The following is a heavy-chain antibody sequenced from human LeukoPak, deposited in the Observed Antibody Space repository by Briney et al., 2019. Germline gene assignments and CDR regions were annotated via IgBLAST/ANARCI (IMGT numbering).Heavy chain of an antibody. J-gene: IGHJ4*02. CDR3: ARSYYYDYRQIVY. CDR2: IYYSGST. Sequence: SETLSLTCTVSGDSISTSSYYWGWLRQPPGKGLEWHGSIYYSGSTYYNPSLKSRVTICVDTYKNQFSLNLYAVTAADTAVFYCARSYYYDYRQIVYWGQGTLVTVSS. CDR1: GDSISTSSYY. D-gene: IGHD3-22*01. V-gene: IGHV4-39*01.